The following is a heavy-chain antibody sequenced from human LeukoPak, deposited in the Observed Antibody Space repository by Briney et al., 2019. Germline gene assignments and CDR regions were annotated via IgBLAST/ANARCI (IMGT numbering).Heavy chain of an antibody. J-gene: IGHJ3*02. D-gene: IGHD2-2*01. CDR3: AKDSDVVVVPAVSISAFDI. Sequence: PGGSLRLSCAASGFIFSTYAMNWVRQAPGKGLEWVSVISGSGGSTYSADSVKGRFTISRDNSKNTLYLQINSLRVEDTAVYYCAKDSDVVVVPAVSISAFDIWGQGTMVTVSS. CDR2: ISGSGGST. V-gene: IGHV3-23*01. CDR1: GFIFSTYA.